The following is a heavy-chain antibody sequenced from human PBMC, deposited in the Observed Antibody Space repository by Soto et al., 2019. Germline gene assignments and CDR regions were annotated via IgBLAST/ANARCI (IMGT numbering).Heavy chain of an antibody. J-gene: IGHJ4*02. V-gene: IGHV3-66*01. D-gene: IGHD4-17*01. CDR3: ARAGDRPYGDYGLDY. Sequence: GGSLRLSCAASGFTVSSNYMSWVRQAPGKGLEWVSVIYSGGSTYYADSVKGRFTISRDNSKNTLYLQMNSLRAEDTAVYYCARAGDRPYGDYGLDYWGQGTLVTVSS. CDR1: GFTVSSNY. CDR2: IYSGGST.